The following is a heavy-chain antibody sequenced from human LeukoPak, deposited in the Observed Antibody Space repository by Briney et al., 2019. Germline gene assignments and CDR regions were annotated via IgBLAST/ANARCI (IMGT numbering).Heavy chain of an antibody. CDR1: GFNFSYYA. D-gene: IGHD4-17*01. CDR3: ARDPNGDYIGAFDM. Sequence: QSGGSLRLSCAASGFNFSYYAMTWVRQAPGKGLEWVSLISASGDSTYYADSVKGRFTISRDNSKHTLFLQMNSLRAEDTAVYYCARDPNGDYIGAFDMWGPGTMVTVSS. CDR2: ISASGDST. V-gene: IGHV3-23*01. J-gene: IGHJ3*02.